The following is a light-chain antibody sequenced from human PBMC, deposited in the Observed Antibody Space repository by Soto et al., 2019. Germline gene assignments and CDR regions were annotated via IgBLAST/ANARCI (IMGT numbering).Light chain of an antibody. J-gene: IGKJ4*01. V-gene: IGKV1-5*03. CDR2: KAS. Sequence: DIQMTQSPSTLSASVGDRVTITCRASQSISSWLAWNHQKPGKPPKLLIFKASSLESGVPSRFSGSGSGTKFTLTISSLQPDDFATYYCQQYNSYPLTGGGGTKVEIK. CDR1: QSISSW. CDR3: QQYNSYPLT.